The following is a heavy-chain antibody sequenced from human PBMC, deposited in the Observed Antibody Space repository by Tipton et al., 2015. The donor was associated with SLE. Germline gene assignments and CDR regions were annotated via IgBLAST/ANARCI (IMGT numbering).Heavy chain of an antibody. J-gene: IGHJ4*02. CDR3: AKERKGSNSFDY. CDR2: ISWNSGSI. Sequence: SLRLSCAASGFTFSSYWMSWVRQAPGKGLEWVSGISWNSGSIGYADSVKGRFTISRDNAKNSLYLQMNSLRAEDTALYYCAKERKGSNSFDYWGQGTLVTVSS. D-gene: IGHD4-11*01. V-gene: IGHV3-9*01. CDR1: GFTFSSYW.